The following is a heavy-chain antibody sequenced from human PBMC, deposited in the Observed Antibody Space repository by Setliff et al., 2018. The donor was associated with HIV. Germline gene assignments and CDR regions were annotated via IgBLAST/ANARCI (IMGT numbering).Heavy chain of an antibody. J-gene: IGHJ6*04. V-gene: IGHV4-4*07. CDR1: GGSISGYY. CDR3: ARYRGPYCSGHCHPPHWSYMDV. CDR2: IYSPITSS. Sequence: SETLSLTCTVSGGSISGYYWTWIRQPAGKGLEWIGRIYSPITSSNYNASLKSRVTMSVDTSNNQFSLRLNSVTSADTAVYFCARYRGPYCSGHCHPPHWSYMDVWVNGTSVTVSS. D-gene: IGHD2-21*02.